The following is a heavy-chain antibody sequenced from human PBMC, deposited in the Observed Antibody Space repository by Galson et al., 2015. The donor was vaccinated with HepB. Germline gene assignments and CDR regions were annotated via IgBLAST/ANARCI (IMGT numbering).Heavy chain of an antibody. J-gene: IGHJ4*02. V-gene: IGHV3-30*18. CDR3: AKGDGSGYYDSSGYMVFDY. Sequence: SLRLSCAASGFTFSSYGMHWVRQAPGKGLEWVAVISYDGSNKYYADSVKGRFTISRDNSKNTLYLQMNSLRAEDTAVYYCAKGDGSGYYDSSGYMVFDYWGQGTLVTVSS. D-gene: IGHD3-22*01. CDR1: GFTFSSYG. CDR2: ISYDGSNK.